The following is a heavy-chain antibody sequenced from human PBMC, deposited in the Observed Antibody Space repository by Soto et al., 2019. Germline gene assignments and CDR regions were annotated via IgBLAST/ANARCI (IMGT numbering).Heavy chain of an antibody. V-gene: IGHV1-3*01. CDR3: ASDVEMATIDHWYFDL. CDR1: GYTFTSYA. D-gene: IGHD5-12*01. Sequence: ASVKVSCKASGYTFTSYAMHWVRQAPGQRLEWMGWINAGNGNTKYSQKFQGRVTITRDTSASTAYMELSSPRSEDTAVYYCASDVEMATIDHWYFDLWGRGTLVTVSS. CDR2: INAGNGNT. J-gene: IGHJ2*01.